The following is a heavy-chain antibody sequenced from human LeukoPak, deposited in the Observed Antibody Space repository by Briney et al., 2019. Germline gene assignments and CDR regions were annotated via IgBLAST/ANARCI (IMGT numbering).Heavy chain of an antibody. CDR3: ARDERGSFDY. V-gene: IGHV3-30-3*01. D-gene: IGHD3-16*01. CDR2: ISYDGSNK. Sequence: GRSLRLSCAASGFTFSSYAMHWVRQAPGKGLEWVAVISYDGSNKYYADSVKGRFTISRDNSKNTLYLQMNSLRAEDTAVYYCARDERGSFDYWGQGTLVTVSS. J-gene: IGHJ4*02. CDR1: GFTFSSYA.